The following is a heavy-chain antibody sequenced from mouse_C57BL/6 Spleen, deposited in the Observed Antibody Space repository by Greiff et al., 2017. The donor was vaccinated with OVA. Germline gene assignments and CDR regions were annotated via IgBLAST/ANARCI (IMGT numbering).Heavy chain of an antibody. CDR1: GYTFTDYN. D-gene: IGHD2-4*01. CDR2: INPNNGGT. Sequence: EVQLQQSGPELVKPGASVKIPCKASGYTFTDYNMDWVKQSHGKSLEWIGDINPNNGGTIYNQKFKGKATLTVDKSSSTAYMELRSLTSEDTAVYYCARVLIDDYDSAWFAYWGQGTLVTVSA. V-gene: IGHV1-18*01. J-gene: IGHJ3*01. CDR3: ARVLIDDYDSAWFAY.